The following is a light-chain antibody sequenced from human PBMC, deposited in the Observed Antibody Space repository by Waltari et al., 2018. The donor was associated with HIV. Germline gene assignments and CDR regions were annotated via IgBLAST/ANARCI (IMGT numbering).Light chain of an antibody. CDR1: SNDVGGYDY. V-gene: IGLV2-14*01. J-gene: IGLJ2*01. CDR2: EVS. CDR3: CSYTSISALEV. Sequence: QSALTQPASVSGSPGQSITISCTGTSNDVGGYDYVSWYRQHPGKAPQVIIYEVSNRPSGISNRFSGSKSGHTASLTISGLQAEDEADYYCCSYTSISALEVFGGGTKVTVL.